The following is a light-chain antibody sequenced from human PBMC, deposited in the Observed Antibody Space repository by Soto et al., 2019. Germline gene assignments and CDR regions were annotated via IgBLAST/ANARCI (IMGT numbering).Light chain of an antibody. CDR2: GNS. CDR1: NSNLGAGYD. Sequence: QSVLTQPPSVSGAPGQRVTISCTGTNSNLGAGYDVHWYQQLPGAAPKLVIFGNSNRPSGVPERFSGSKSGTSASLAITGRQADDEADYYCQAYDDSRTAFVFGGGTQLTVL. CDR3: QAYDDSRTAFV. V-gene: IGLV1-40*01. J-gene: IGLJ3*02.